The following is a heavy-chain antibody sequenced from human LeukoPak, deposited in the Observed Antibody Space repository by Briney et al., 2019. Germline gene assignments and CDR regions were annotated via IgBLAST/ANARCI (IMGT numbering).Heavy chain of an antibody. J-gene: IGHJ6*02. Sequence: QPGGSLRLSCAASGFTFSSYAMSWVRQAPGKGLEWVSAISGSGGSTYYTDSVKGRFTISRDNSKNTLYLQMNSLRAEDTAVYYCAKAFVAGQPQDYYYYYGMDVWGQGTTVTVSS. V-gene: IGHV3-23*01. CDR3: AKAFVAGQPQDYYYYYGMDV. CDR2: ISGSGGST. D-gene: IGHD6-19*01. CDR1: GFTFSSYA.